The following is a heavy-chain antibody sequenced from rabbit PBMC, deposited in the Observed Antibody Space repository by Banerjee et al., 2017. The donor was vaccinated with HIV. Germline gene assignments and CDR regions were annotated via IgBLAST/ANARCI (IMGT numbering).Heavy chain of an antibody. CDR1: AFDFSSGG. CDR2: IEPVFGTT. J-gene: IGHJ4*01. V-gene: IGHV1S47*01. D-gene: IGHD3-1*01. CDR3: VRDTWYFKL. Sequence: QEHLKESGGGLVQPGGSLEQSCTASAFDFSSGGVSWVRQAPGKGLEWIGYIEPVFGTTHYATWVNGLFTISSHNGQNTLYLQLNSLTAADTATYFCVRDTWYFKLWGPGTLVTVS.